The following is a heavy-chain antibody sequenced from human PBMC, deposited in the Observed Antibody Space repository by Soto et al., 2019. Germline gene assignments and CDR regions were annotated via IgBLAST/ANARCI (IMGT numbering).Heavy chain of an antibody. Sequence: SETLSLTCTVSGGSISSYYWSWIRQPPGKGLEWIGYICYSGSTNYNPSLKSRVTISVDTSKNQFSLKLSSVTAADTAVYYCARGYYDSSGYSAAFDIWGQGTMVTVSS. V-gene: IGHV4-59*01. CDR1: GGSISSYY. J-gene: IGHJ3*02. D-gene: IGHD3-22*01. CDR2: ICYSGST. CDR3: ARGYYDSSGYSAAFDI.